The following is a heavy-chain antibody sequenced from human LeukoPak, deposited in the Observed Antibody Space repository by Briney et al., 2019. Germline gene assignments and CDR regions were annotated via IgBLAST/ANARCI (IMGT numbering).Heavy chain of an antibody. CDR3: ARVRGGYHSDY. V-gene: IGHV3-48*01. Sequence: GGSLRLSCAASGFTFSSYSMNWVRQAPGKGLEWVSYISSGSSTIYYADSVKGRFTIPRDNPKNSLYLQMNSLRAEDTAVYYCARVRGGYHSDYWGQGTLVTVSS. CDR2: ISSGSSTI. J-gene: IGHJ4*02. CDR1: GFTFSSYS. D-gene: IGHD5-12*01.